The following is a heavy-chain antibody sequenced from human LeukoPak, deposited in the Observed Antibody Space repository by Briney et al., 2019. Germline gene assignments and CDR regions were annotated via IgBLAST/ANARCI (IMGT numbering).Heavy chain of an antibody. D-gene: IGHD1-26*01. Sequence: SETLSLTCTVSGGSASSGSYYWSWIRQPPGKGLEWIGYIYYSGSTNYNPSLKSRVTISVDTSKNQFSLKLSSVTAADTAAYYCASSYSGTWGQGTMVTVSS. CDR2: IYYSGST. J-gene: IGHJ3*01. CDR1: GGSASSGSYY. V-gene: IGHV4-61*01. CDR3: ASSYSGT.